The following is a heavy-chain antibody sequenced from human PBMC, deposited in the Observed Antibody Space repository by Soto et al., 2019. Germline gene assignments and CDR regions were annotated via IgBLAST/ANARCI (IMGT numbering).Heavy chain of an antibody. CDR2: IYYSGST. CDR3: ARAADINLSYGMDV. J-gene: IGHJ6*02. CDR1: GGSISSGGYY. Sequence: QVQLQESGPGLVKPSQILSVTCTVSGGSISSGGYYWSWIRQQPGKGLEWIGYIYYSGSTYYNPSLKSRVIISVDTSKNQFSLKLSSVTAADTAVYYCARAADINLSYGMDVWGQGTTVTVSS. V-gene: IGHV4-31*03. D-gene: IGHD5-12*01.